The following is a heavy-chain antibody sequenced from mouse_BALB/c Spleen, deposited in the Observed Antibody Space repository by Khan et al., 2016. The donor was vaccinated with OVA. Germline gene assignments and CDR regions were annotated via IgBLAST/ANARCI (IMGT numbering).Heavy chain of an antibody. CDR1: GYTFTSYY. CDR2: INPSSGGT. J-gene: IGHJ3*01. CDR3: SRSGYGSFAY. D-gene: IGHD2-2*01. Sequence: QVQLQQSGAELVKPGASVRLSCKASGYTFTSYYLYWVKQRPGQGLEWIGDINPSSGGTNCNEKFKSKATLTVDKSSSTAYIQLNSLTSEDSAVXYCSRSGYGSFAYWGQGTLVTVSA. V-gene: IGHV1S81*02.